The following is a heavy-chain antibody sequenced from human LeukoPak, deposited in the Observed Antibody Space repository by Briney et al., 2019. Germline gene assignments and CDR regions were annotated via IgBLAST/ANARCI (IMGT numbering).Heavy chain of an antibody. CDR1: GGSISSYY. CDR2: IYYSGST. Sequence: SETLSLTCTVSGGSISSYYWSWIRQPPGKGLEWIGYIYYSGSTYYNPSLKSRVTISVDTSKNQFSLKLSSVTAADTAVYYCARVIYSGLYYYYYYMDVWGKGTTVTVSS. D-gene: IGHD2-15*01. J-gene: IGHJ6*03. CDR3: ARVIYSGLYYYYYYMDV. V-gene: IGHV4-59*08.